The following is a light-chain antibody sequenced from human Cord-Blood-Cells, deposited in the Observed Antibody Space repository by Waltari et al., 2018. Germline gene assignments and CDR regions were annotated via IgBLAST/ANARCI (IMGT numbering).Light chain of an antibody. CDR2: WAS. V-gene: IGKV4-1*01. CDR3: QQYYSTPYT. J-gene: IGKJ2*01. Sequence: DIVMTQSPDSLAVSLGERATIKCKSSQSVLYSSNNKNYLAWYQQKPGQPPKLRIYWASTRESGVPDRFSGSGSGTDFTLTISSLQAEDVAVYYCQQYYSTPYTFGQGTKLEIK. CDR1: QSVLYSSNNKNY.